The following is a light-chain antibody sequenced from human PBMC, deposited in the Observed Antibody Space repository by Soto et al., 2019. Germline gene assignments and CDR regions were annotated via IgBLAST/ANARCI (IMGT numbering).Light chain of an antibody. J-gene: IGKJ1*01. CDR1: QSVSSY. CDR2: DAS. Sequence: IVLTQSPATLSLSPGERATLSCRASQSVSSYLAWYQQKPGQAPRLLIYDASNRATGIPARFSGSGSGTEFTLTISSLEPEDFAVYYCQKRSNWPPTFGQGTKVDIK. V-gene: IGKV3-11*01. CDR3: QKRSNWPPT.